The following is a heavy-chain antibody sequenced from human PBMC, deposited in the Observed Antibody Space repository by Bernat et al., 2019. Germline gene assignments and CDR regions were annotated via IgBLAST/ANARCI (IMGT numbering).Heavy chain of an antibody. CDR3: ASGGYGDYEMAFDI. D-gene: IGHD4-17*01. Sequence: EVQLVESGGGLVQPGGSLRLSCAASGFTFSSYEMNWVRQAPGKGLEWVSYISSSGSTIYYADSVKGRFTISRDNAKNSLYLQMNRLRAEDTAVYYCASGGYGDYEMAFDIWGQGTMVTRSS. V-gene: IGHV3-48*03. CDR1: GFTFSSYE. J-gene: IGHJ3*02. CDR2: ISSSGSTI.